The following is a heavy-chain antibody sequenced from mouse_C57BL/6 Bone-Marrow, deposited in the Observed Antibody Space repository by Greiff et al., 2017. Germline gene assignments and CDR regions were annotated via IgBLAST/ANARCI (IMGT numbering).Heavy chain of an antibody. CDR1: GFNIKDDY. Sequence: VQLQQSGAELVRPGASVKLSCTASGFNIKDDYMHWVKQRPEQGLEWIGWIDPENGDTEYTSKFQGKATITVDTTSNTAYLQLSSLTSEDTAVYYCTFYDVPFGVWGTGTAGTVSA. V-gene: IGHV14-4*01. CDR3: TFYDVPFGV. D-gene: IGHD2-3*01. CDR2: IDPENGDT. J-gene: IGHJ1*03.